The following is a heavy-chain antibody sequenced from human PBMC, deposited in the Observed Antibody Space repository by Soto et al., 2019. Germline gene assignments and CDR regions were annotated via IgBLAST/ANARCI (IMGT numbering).Heavy chain of an antibody. J-gene: IGHJ6*02. Sequence: SVKVSCKASGGTFNNYGISWVRQAPGQGLEWMGGVIPIFGSAKYTEFFRGRITITADTGTSTAYMELSSLKSEDTAVYYCATQAVAGATGHGMDVWGQGTTVTVSS. CDR3: ATQAVAGATGHGMDV. D-gene: IGHD6-13*01. CDR2: VIPIFGSA. V-gene: IGHV1-69*06. CDR1: GGTFNNYG.